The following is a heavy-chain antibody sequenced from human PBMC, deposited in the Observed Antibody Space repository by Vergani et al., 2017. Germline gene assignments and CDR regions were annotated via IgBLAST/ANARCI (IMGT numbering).Heavy chain of an antibody. D-gene: IGHD5-12*01. J-gene: IGHJ6*02. Sequence: QVHLVQSGTEVKKPGASVKVSCKASGYTFTNYAITWVRQAPGQGLEWMGGFDPGDGETIYAQKFQGRVTMTEDTSTDTAYMELSSLRSEDTAVYYCAPPRLRFSYYYYFGIDVWGQGTTVTVSS. CDR1: GYTFTNYA. CDR3: APPRLRFSYYYYFGIDV. CDR2: FDPGDGET. V-gene: IGHV1-24*01.